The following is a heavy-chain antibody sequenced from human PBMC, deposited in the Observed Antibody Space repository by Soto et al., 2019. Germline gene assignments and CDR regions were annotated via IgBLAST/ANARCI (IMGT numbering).Heavy chain of an antibody. D-gene: IGHD4-17*01. Sequence: GASVKVSCKASGYTFTGYYMHWVRQAPGQGLEWMGWINPNSGGTNYAQKFQGRVTMTRDTSISTAYMELSRLRSDDTAVYYCARVYVHGDYVVDNWFDPWGQGTLVTVSS. CDR3: ARVYVHGDYVVDNWFDP. V-gene: IGHV1-2*02. CDR1: GYTFTGYY. J-gene: IGHJ5*02. CDR2: INPNSGGT.